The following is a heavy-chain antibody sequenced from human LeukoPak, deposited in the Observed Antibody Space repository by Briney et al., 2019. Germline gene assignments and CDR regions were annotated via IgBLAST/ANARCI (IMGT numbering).Heavy chain of an antibody. CDR2: INYSGST. Sequence: SETLSLTCTVSGGSISSSNYYWAWIRQPPGKGLEWIGSINYSGSTYYNPSLKSRVTTSVGTSKNQFSLKMSSVTAADTAVYYCARRTSSSWFFDYWGQGTLVTVSS. D-gene: IGHD6-13*01. V-gene: IGHV4-39*01. J-gene: IGHJ4*02. CDR1: GGSISSSNYY. CDR3: ARRTSSSWFFDY.